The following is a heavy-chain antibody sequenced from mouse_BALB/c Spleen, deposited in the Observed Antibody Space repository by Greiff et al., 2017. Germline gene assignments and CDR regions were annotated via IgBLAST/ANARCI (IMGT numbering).Heavy chain of an antibody. CDR3: ARDGGSSPFDY. CDR2: ISNLAYSI. CDR1: GFTFSDYG. J-gene: IGHJ2*01. Sequence: EVQLVESGGGLVQPGGSRKLSCAASGFTFSDYGMAWVRQAPGKGPEWVAFISNLAYSIYYADTVTGRFTISRENAKNTLYLEMSSLRSEDTAMYYCARDGGSSPFDYWGQGTTLTVSS. V-gene: IGHV5-15*02. D-gene: IGHD1-1*01.